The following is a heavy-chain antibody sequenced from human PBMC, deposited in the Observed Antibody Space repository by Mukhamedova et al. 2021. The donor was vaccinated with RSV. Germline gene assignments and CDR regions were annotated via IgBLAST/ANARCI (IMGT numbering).Heavy chain of an antibody. V-gene: IGHV1-46*01. J-gene: IGHJ6*03. Sequence: HWVRQAPGQGLEWMGIIDPSGGSTIFAQKFQGRVTMTRDTSTSTLYMELSSLRSEDTALYYCARDSLVGGRGYYMDVWGSGTTVTV. CDR2: IDPSGGST. CDR3: ARDSLVGGRGYYMDV. D-gene: IGHD1-26*01.